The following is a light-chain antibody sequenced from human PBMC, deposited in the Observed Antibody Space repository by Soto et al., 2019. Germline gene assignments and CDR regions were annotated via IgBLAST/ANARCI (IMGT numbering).Light chain of an antibody. CDR1: RVIGVS. CDR3: QQYYNYPLT. Sequence: AIRMTQSPSSFSASPGDRITITFRASRVIGVSLAWYQQRPGKPPKLLIYAASTLQTGVPSRFSGSGSGTDFTLTISCLQSEDVATYYCQQYYNYPLTFGPGTKVDGK. V-gene: IGKV1-8*01. CDR2: AAS. J-gene: IGKJ3*01.